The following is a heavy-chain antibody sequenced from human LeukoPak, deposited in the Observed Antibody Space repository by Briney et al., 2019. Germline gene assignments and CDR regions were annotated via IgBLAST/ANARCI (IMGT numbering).Heavy chain of an antibody. J-gene: IGHJ5*02. CDR3: ARDSSYYDSSGYYP. D-gene: IGHD3-22*01. CDR1: GGSFSGYY. Sequence: SETLSLTCAVYGGSFSGYYWSWIRQPPGKGLEWIGEINHSGSTNYNPSLKSRVTISVDTSKNQFSLKLSSVTAADTAVYYCARDSSYYDSSGYYPWGQGTLVTVSS. CDR2: INHSGST. V-gene: IGHV4-34*01.